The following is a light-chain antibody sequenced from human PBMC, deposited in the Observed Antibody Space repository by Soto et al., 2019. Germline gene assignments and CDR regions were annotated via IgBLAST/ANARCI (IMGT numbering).Light chain of an antibody. J-gene: IGKJ1*01. CDR2: GTS. Sequence: EIVLTQSPGTLSLSPGERATLSCRASQSVSSSYLAWYQQKPGQAPRLLIYGTSKRATGIPDRFSGSGSGTDFTLTISRLEPEYLAVYYCQQYDRSPWTFGQGTKLEIK. CDR3: QQYDRSPWT. CDR1: QSVSSSY. V-gene: IGKV3-20*01.